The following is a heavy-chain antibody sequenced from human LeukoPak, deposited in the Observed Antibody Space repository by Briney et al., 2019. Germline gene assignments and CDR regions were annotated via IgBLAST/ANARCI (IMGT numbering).Heavy chain of an antibody. CDR1: GGSISSGGYY. CDR2: IYYSGST. Sequence: SETLSLTCTVSGGSISSGGYYWSWIRQHPGKGLEWIGYIYYSGSTYYNPSLKSRVTISVDTSKNQFSLKLSSVTAADTAVYYCARGGRITMISPRQIRRHRPIDYWGQGTLVTVSS. V-gene: IGHV4-31*03. D-gene: IGHD3-22*01. J-gene: IGHJ4*02. CDR3: ARGGRITMISPRQIRRHRPIDY.